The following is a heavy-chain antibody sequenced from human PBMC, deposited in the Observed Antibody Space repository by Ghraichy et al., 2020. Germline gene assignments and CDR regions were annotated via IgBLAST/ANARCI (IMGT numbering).Heavy chain of an antibody. CDR2: INTDGSFT. CDR3: ARVVGGDHVH. Sequence: LSLTCAASGFTLNHYNIHWVRQAPGKGLEWVSQINTDGSFTNYADSVKGRFTISRDNAKNTLDLQMNRLRVDDTALYYFARVVGGDHVHWGQGTLVTVSS. CDR1: GFTLNHYN. V-gene: IGHV3-74*01. D-gene: IGHD2-15*01. J-gene: IGHJ4*02.